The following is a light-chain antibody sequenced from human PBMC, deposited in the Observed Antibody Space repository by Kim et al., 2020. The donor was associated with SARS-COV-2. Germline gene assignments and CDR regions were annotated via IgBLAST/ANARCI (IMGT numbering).Light chain of an antibody. Sequence: ASVGDRVTITCRASQGIGNWLAWYQQKPGKVPKLLIYAASALHSGVPSRFSGSGSGTDFTLTINSLQPADFATYFCQNYKTAPRTFGQGTKVEIK. CDR3: QNYKTAPRT. CDR2: AAS. J-gene: IGKJ1*01. CDR1: QGIGNW. V-gene: IGKV1-27*01.